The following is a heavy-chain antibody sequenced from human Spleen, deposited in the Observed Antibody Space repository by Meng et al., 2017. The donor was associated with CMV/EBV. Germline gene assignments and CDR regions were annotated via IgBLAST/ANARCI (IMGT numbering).Heavy chain of an antibody. Sequence: EVQLVEAGGGLVQPGGSLRLSCEVSGFTLRRYWMHWVRQAPGKGLEWVSRIDSDGRDITYADSVRGRFTISRDDAKNTLYLQMNSLRVEDTAVYYCARGVAESLGWEMGYWGQGTLVTVSS. CDR1: GFTLRRYW. CDR2: IDSDGRDI. CDR3: ARGVAESLGWEMGY. D-gene: IGHD1-26*01. V-gene: IGHV3-74*03. J-gene: IGHJ4*02.